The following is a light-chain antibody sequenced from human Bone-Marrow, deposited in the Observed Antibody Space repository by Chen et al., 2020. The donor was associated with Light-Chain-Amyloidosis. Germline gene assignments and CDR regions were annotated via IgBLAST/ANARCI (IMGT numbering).Light chain of an antibody. V-gene: IGLV3-21*02. CDR2: DDS. CDR1: NVGSKS. J-gene: IGLJ2*01. CDR3: QVWETSSDHVI. Sequence: SYVLTQPPSVPVAPGHPARIICGGNNVGSKSVNWYQQKPGQAPVLVVYDDSDRPSGIPERFSGSNSGNTATLTISRVEVGDEADYYCQVWETSSDHVIFGGGTKLTVL.